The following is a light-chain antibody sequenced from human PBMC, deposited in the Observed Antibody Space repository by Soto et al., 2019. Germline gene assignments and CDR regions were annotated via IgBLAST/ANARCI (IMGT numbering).Light chain of an antibody. CDR2: GAS. CDR3: LQYNNWPPYT. V-gene: IGKV3-15*01. CDR1: QSVRSN. J-gene: IGKJ2*01. Sequence: ETVMTQSPATLSVSPGERATLSCRASQSVRSNLAWYQQKPGQAPRLLIYGASTKATDIPARFSGSGSGTEFTLTISSLQSEDFAIYYCLQYNNWPPYTFGQGTKLEIK.